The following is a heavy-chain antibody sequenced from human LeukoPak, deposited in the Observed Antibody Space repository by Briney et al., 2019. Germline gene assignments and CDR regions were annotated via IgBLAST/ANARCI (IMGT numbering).Heavy chain of an antibody. CDR1: GFTFSDYW. Sequence: PGVSLRLSCVASGFTFSDYWMNWVRQDPGKGLEWVANIKQDGSEKNYVNSVEGRFTISRDNARNSVYLQMNGLRDDDTAVYYCAGGMGYITDYWGQGILVTVSS. V-gene: IGHV3-7*01. CDR3: AGGMGYITDY. J-gene: IGHJ4*02. CDR2: IKQDGSEK. D-gene: IGHD1-1*01.